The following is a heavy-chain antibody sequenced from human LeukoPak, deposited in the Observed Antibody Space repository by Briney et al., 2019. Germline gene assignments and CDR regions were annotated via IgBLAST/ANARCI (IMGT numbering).Heavy chain of an antibody. CDR3: ARGVTMVRGAVDY. Sequence: ASVKVSCKASGYIFTNFGISWVRQARGQGLEWMGWISGYNGNTKYVQKFQGRVTMTTDTSTSTAYMELRSLRSEDTAVYYCARGVTMVRGAVDYWGQGTLVTVSS. V-gene: IGHV1-18*01. J-gene: IGHJ4*02. CDR2: ISGYNGNT. D-gene: IGHD3-10*01. CDR1: GYIFTNFG.